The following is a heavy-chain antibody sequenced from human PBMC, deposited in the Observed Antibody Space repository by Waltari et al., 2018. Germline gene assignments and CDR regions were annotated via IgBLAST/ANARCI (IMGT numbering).Heavy chain of an antibody. Sequence: EVQLEESGGDLVHPGGSLRLSCATSGFTFRTYDMSWVRQAPGKGLEWVSYISSSGSAIYYADSVKGRFTISRDNANNSLFLQMNSLRAEDTAFYYCARETSAGAAANTFDYWGRGTLVTVSS. CDR2: ISSSGSAI. V-gene: IGHV3-48*03. CDR3: ARETSAGAAANTFDY. J-gene: IGHJ4*02. D-gene: IGHD6-13*01. CDR1: GFTFRTYD.